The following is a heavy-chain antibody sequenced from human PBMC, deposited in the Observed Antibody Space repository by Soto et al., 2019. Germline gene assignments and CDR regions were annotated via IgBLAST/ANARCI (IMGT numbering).Heavy chain of an antibody. Sequence: ASVKASCKSSGGTISSYAISWVRQAPGQGLEWMGGIIPIFGTANYAQKFQGRVTITADESTSTAYMELSSLRSEDTAVYYCAKAMTTVTSYYFDYWGQGTLVTVSS. J-gene: IGHJ4*02. CDR1: GGTISSYA. D-gene: IGHD4-4*01. V-gene: IGHV1-69*13. CDR2: IIPIFGTA. CDR3: AKAMTTVTSYYFDY.